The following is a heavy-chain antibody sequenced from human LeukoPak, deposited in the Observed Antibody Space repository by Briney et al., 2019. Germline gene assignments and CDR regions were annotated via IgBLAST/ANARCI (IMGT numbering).Heavy chain of an antibody. CDR2: IYHSGST. D-gene: IGHD3-10*01. CDR3: AGGGGDDAFDI. J-gene: IGHJ3*02. CDR1: GYSISSGYY. V-gene: IGHV4-38-2*02. Sequence: SETLSLTCTVSGYSISSGYYWGWIRQPPGKGLEWIGSIYHSGSTYYNPSLKSRVTISVDTSKNQFSLKLSSVTAADTAVYYCAGGGGDDAFDIWGQGTMVTVSS.